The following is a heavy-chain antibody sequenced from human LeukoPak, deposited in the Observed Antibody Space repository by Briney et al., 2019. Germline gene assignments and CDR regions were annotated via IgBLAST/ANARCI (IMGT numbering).Heavy chain of an antibody. CDR3: ARDLYYGDYVFDY. Sequence: GGSLRLSCAASGFTFSDYYMSWIRQAPGKGLEWVSYISSRGSTIYYADSVKGRFTISRDNAKNSLYLQMNSLRAEDTAVYYCARDLYYGDYVFDYWGQGTLVTVSS. V-gene: IGHV3-11*04. J-gene: IGHJ4*02. D-gene: IGHD4-17*01. CDR1: GFTFSDYY. CDR2: ISSRGSTI.